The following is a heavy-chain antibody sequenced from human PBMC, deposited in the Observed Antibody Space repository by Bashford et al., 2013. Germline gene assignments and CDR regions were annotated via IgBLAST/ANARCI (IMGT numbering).Heavy chain of an antibody. Sequence: TLSLTCTVSGGSISGYYWSWIRQSPGKGLEWIGYFSNSGKSYYNPSLKSRVTISVDTSENQLSLILSSVTAADTAIYYCARQDCIDGRCFPDDAFDVWGQGTLVTVSS. CDR3: ARQDCIDGRCFPDDAFDV. CDR2: FSNSGKS. J-gene: IGHJ3*01. CDR1: GGSISGYY. D-gene: IGHD2-15*01. V-gene: IGHV4-59*08.